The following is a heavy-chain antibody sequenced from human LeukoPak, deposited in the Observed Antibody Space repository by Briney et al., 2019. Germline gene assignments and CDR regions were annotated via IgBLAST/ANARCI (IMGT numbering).Heavy chain of an antibody. Sequence: GGSLRLSCTASGFTFSSYSMNWVRQAPGKGLEWVSYISSSSSNIFYADSFKGRFTISRDNSKNTLYLQMNSLRAEDTAVYYCAKVITMIVVVSAFDIWGQGTMVTVSS. CDR3: AKVITMIVVVSAFDI. J-gene: IGHJ3*02. D-gene: IGHD3-22*01. V-gene: IGHV3-21*04. CDR2: ISSSSSNI. CDR1: GFTFSSYS.